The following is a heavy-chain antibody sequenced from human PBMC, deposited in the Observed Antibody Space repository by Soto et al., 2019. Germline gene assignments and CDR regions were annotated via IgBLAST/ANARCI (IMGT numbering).Heavy chain of an antibody. CDR2: INPSDSYT. D-gene: IGHD1-26*01. Sequence: SGESLKISCKGSGYSFTSYWISWVCHMPGKCLEWMGRINPSDSYTNYSPSFQGHVTISADKSISTAYLQWSNLKASDTAICYCARHGRQSFGYYHHGMDVWGQGTTFTVSS. V-gene: IGHV5-10-1*01. J-gene: IGHJ6*02. CDR1: GYSFTSYW. CDR3: ARHGRQSFGYYHHGMDV.